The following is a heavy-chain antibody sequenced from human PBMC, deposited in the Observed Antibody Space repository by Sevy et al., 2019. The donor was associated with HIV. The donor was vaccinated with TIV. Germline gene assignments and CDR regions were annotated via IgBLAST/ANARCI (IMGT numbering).Heavy chain of an antibody. CDR1: GFTFVNYA. Sequence: GGSLRLSCAASGFTFVNYAIIWVRQSPGKGLEWISTISNRGTTHYADSVKGRFTISRDNSDNTVSLQMNSLRVDDTAVYYCGRSVLGDKWCQGTLVTVSS. D-gene: IGHD3-16*01. CDR3: GRSVLGDK. V-gene: IGHV3-23*01. CDR2: ISNRGTT. J-gene: IGHJ4*02.